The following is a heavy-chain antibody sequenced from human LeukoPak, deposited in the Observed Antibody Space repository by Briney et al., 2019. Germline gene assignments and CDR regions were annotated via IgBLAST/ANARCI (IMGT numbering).Heavy chain of an antibody. D-gene: IGHD3-10*01. Sequence: GGSLRLSCAASGFPFSNAWMSWVRQAPGKGLEWVGRIKSKTDGGTTDYAAPVKGRFTISRDDSKNTLYLQMNSLKTEDTAVYYCTTLNYYGSGSYSYWGQGTLVTVSS. CDR1: GFPFSNAW. V-gene: IGHV3-15*01. CDR3: TTLNYYGSGSYSY. CDR2: IKSKTDGGTT. J-gene: IGHJ4*02.